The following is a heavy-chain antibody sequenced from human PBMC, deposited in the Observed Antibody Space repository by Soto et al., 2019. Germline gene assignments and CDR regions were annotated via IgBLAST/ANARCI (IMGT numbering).Heavy chain of an antibody. D-gene: IGHD2-8*01. J-gene: IGHJ4*02. CDR1: GGSISSYY. CDR2: IYYSGST. V-gene: IGHV4-59*01. CDR3: ARSMYCTNGVCYYFDY. Sequence: KPSETLSLTCTVSGGSISSYYWSWIRQPPGKGLEWVGYIYYSGSTNYNPSLQSRVTISVDTSKNQFSLKLSSVTAADTAVYYCARSMYCTNGVCYYFDYWGQGTLVTVSS.